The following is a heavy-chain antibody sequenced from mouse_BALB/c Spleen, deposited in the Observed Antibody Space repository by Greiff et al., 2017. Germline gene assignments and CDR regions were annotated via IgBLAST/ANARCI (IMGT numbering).Heavy chain of an antibody. V-gene: IGHV1-7*01. CDR3: ARREDGRAMDY. CDR1: GYTFTSYW. CDR2: INPSTGYT. J-gene: IGHJ4*01. D-gene: IGHD1-1*02. Sequence: VQLQQSGAELAKPGASVKMSCKASGYTFTSYWMHWVKQRPGQGLEWIGYINPSTGYTEYNQKFKDKATLTADKSSSTAYMQLSSLTSEDSAVYYCARREDGRAMDYWGQGTSVTVSS.